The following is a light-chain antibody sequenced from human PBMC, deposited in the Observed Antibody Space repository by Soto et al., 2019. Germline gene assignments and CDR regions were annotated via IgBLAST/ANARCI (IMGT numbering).Light chain of an antibody. CDR1: QSVLYSSNNEHS. J-gene: IGKJ1*01. V-gene: IGKV4-1*01. CDR2: WAS. CDR3: QQYYSSPVT. Sequence: DIVMTQSPDSLTLSLGERATINCKSSQSVLYSSNNEHSLAWYQQKPGQPPNLLIYWASTRASGVPDRFSGNGSGTDFTLTISSLQAEDVAVYYCQQYYSSPVTFGQGNTVEIK.